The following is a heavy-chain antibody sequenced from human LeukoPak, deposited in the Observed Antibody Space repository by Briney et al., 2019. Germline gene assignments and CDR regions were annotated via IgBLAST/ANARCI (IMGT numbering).Heavy chain of an antibody. Sequence: GGSLRLSCAASGFTFSSYSMNWVRQAPGKGLEWVSSISSSSSYIYYADSVKGRFTISRDNAKNSLYLQMNSLRAEDTAVYYCARQGYCSSTSCYYDYYYYMDVWGKGTTVTISS. D-gene: IGHD2-2*01. V-gene: IGHV3-21*01. J-gene: IGHJ6*03. CDR3: ARQGYCSSTSCYYDYYYYMDV. CDR2: ISSSSSYI. CDR1: GFTFSSYS.